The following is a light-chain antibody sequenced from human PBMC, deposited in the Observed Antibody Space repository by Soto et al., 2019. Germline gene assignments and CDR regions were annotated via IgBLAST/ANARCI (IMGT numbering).Light chain of an antibody. V-gene: IGKV3-15*01. CDR2: DTS. J-gene: IGKJ5*01. Sequence: TVMTESPCSRSVSLVERXALWXXXSQSVSIHLAWYQQKPGQAPRLLIYDTSTRATGIPARFSGSGSGTEFTLTISSLQSEDFAVYYCQQYSNWPPITFGQGTRLEIK. CDR3: QQYSNWPPIT. CDR1: QSVSIH.